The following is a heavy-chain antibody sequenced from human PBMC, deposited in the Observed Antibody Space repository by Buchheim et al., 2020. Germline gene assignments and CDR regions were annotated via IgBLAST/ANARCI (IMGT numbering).Heavy chain of an antibody. V-gene: IGHV3-23*01. Sequence: DVQLLESGGGLVQPGGSLRLSCAASGFTLSSYAMTWVRQAPGKGLEWVSGISGSAGSTYYADSVKGRFTVSRDLSENTLYLQMNSLRAEDTAVYYCAKDGAGDSYGFVLDYWGQGTL. J-gene: IGHJ4*02. CDR3: AKDGAGDSYGFVLDY. D-gene: IGHD3-22*01. CDR1: GFTLSSYA. CDR2: ISGSAGST.